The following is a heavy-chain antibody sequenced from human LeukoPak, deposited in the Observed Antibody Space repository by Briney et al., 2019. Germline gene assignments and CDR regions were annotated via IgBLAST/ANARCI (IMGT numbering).Heavy chain of an antibody. CDR3: AGLVDTALVGAFDI. D-gene: IGHD5-18*01. J-gene: IGHJ3*02. Sequence: PGGSLRLSCAASGFTFSGFAMHWVRQASGRGLEWVGRIRTRVNNYATDYAASATGRFTISRDNSKSTLYLQMNSLGAEDTAPYYCAGLVDTALVGAFDIWGQGKMVTVSS. V-gene: IGHV3-73*01. CDR1: GFTFSGFA. CDR2: IRTRVNNYAT.